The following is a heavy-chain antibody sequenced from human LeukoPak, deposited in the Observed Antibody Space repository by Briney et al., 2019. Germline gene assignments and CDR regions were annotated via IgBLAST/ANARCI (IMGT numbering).Heavy chain of an antibody. J-gene: IGHJ4*02. CDR2: ISAYNGNT. V-gene: IGHV1-18*01. D-gene: IGHD6-19*01. CDR1: GYTFTSYG. CDR3: ARVGAVAGILDGN. Sequence: ASVKVSCKASGYTFTSYGISWARQAPGQGLEWMEWISAYNGNTNYAQKLQGRVAMTTDTYTSTAYMELRSLRSDDTAVYYCARVGAVAGILDGNWGQGTLVTVSS.